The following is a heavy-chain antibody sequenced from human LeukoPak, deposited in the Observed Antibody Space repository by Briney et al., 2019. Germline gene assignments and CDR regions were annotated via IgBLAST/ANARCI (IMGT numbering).Heavy chain of an antibody. CDR2: INPNSGGT. D-gene: IGHD4-23*01. CDR3: ARQGYSGHSQGAADY. J-gene: IGHJ4*02. Sequence: ASVKVSCKASGYTFTGYNMHWVRQAPGQGLEWMGWINPNSGGTNYAQKLQGRVTMTTDTSTSTAYMELRSLRSDDTAVYYCARQGYSGHSQGAADYWGQGTLVTVSS. CDR1: GYTFTGYN. V-gene: IGHV1-2*02.